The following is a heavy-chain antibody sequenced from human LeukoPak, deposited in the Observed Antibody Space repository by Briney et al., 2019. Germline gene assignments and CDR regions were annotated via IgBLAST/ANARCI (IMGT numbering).Heavy chain of an antibody. J-gene: IGHJ4*02. V-gene: IGHV1-2*02. Sequence: ASVKVSCKASGYTFTGYYMHWVRQAPGQGLEWMGWINPNSGGTNYAQKFQGRVTMTRDTSISTAYMELSRLRSDDTAVYYCVRGPAGYSSWYLDYWGQGTLVTVSS. CDR3: VRGPAGYSSWYLDY. D-gene: IGHD6-13*01. CDR2: INPNSGGT. CDR1: GYTFTGYY.